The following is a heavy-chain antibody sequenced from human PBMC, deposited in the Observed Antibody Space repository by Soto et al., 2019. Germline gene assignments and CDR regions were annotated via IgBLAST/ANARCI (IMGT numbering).Heavy chain of an antibody. CDR1: EFTFSSYN. V-gene: IGHV3-21*01. J-gene: IGHJ4*02. CDR2: ISSSSSYI. D-gene: IGHD6-13*01. CDR3: ARDFGSYISSWGHFDY. Sequence: EVQLVESGGGLVKPGGSLRLSCAASEFTFSSYNMNWVRQAPGKGLEWDSSISSSSSYIYYADSVKGRFTISRDNAKNSLYLQMSSLRAEDTAVYYCARDFGSYISSWGHFDYWGQGTLVTVSS.